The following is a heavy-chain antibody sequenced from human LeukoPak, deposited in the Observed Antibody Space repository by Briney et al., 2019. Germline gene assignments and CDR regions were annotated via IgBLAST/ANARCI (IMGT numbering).Heavy chain of an antibody. D-gene: IGHD2-2*01. V-gene: IGHV3-30*02. J-gene: IGHJ4*02. Sequence: GGSLRLSCAASGFTFSSYGMHWVRQAPGKGLEWVAFIRYDGSNKYYADSVKGRFAISRDNSKNTLYLQMNSLRAEDTAVCYCAKDSAGYCSSTSCYDFFDYWGQGTLVTVSS. CDR2: IRYDGSNK. CDR1: GFTFSSYG. CDR3: AKDSAGYCSSTSCYDFFDY.